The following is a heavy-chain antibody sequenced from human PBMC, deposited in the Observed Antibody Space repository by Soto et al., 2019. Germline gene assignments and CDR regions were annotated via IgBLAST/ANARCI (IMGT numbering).Heavy chain of an antibody. D-gene: IGHD1-26*01. CDR3: ARDRGSYALDY. CDR1: GYTFTSYG. Sequence: QVQLVQSGAEVKKPGASVKVSCKASGYTFTSYGISWVRQAPGQGLEWMGWISADNGNTTYAQKLQGRVTMTTDTATSTASMELRSLRSDDTAVYYCARDRGSYALDYWGQGALVTVS. CDR2: ISADNGNT. V-gene: IGHV1-18*01. J-gene: IGHJ4*02.